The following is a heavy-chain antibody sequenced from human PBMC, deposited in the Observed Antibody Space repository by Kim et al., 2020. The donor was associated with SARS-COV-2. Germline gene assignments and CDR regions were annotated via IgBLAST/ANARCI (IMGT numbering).Heavy chain of an antibody. CDR2: INPSGGST. V-gene: IGHV1-46*01. Sequence: ASVKVSCKASGYTFTSYYMHWVRQAPGQGLEWMGIINPSGGSTSYAQKFQGRVTMTRDTSTSTVYMELSSLRSEDTAVYYCATGGRGSYNWNKTGGRFDYWGQGTLVTVSS. J-gene: IGHJ4*02. CDR3: ATGGRGSYNWNKTGGRFDY. CDR1: GYTFTSYY. D-gene: IGHD1-20*01.